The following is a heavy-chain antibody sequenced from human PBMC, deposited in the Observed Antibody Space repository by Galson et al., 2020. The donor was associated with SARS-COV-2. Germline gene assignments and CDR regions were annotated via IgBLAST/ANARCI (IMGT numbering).Heavy chain of an antibody. Sequence: GGSLRLSCAASGFTLSSYEMNWVRQAPGKGLEWVSYISSSGSTIYYADSVKGRFTISRDNAKNSLYLQMNSLRAEDTAVYYCAREGRGWELLLAAFDYWGQGTLVTVSS. CDR3: AREGRGWELLLAAFDY. J-gene: IGHJ4*02. D-gene: IGHD1-26*01. CDR2: ISSSGSTI. V-gene: IGHV3-48*03. CDR1: GFTLSSYE.